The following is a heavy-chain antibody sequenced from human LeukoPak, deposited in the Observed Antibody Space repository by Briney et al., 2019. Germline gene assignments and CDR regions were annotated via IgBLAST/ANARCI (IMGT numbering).Heavy chain of an antibody. D-gene: IGHD5-24*01. CDR1: GGSISSYY. J-gene: IGHJ4*02. V-gene: IGHV4-59*01. Sequence: SETLSLTCTVSGGSISSYYWSWIRQPPGKGLEWIGYIYYSGSTNYNPSLKSRATISVDTSKNQFSLKLSSVTAADTAVYYCARGMATIRYYFDYWGQGTLVTVSS. CDR3: ARGMATIRYYFDY. CDR2: IYYSGST.